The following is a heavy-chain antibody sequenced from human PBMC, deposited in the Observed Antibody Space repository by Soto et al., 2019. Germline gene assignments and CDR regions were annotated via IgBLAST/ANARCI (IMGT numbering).Heavy chain of an antibody. CDR1: GDTFHRHA. J-gene: IGHJ6*02. CDR3: ARGGYSSTWSNLLDRSGLDV. V-gene: IGHV1-69*06. D-gene: IGHD6-13*01. Sequence: QVQLVQSGAEVKKPGSSVKVSCKGSGDTFHRHALSWVRQAPGQGLEWMGGIIPMFGTANYAQKFQGRVTITADTSTSTAYMELSSLRFEDTAFYYCARGGYSSTWSNLLDRSGLDVWGQGTTVTVSS. CDR2: IIPMFGTA.